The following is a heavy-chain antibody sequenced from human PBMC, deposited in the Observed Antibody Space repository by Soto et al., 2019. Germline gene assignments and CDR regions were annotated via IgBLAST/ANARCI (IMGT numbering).Heavy chain of an antibody. CDR1: GGSISSGDYY. CDR2: IYYSGST. CDR3: ASLVVPAAIRAYYYYGMDV. D-gene: IGHD2-2*02. V-gene: IGHV4-30-4*01. Sequence: SETLSLTCTVSGGSISSGDYYWSWIRQPPGKGLEWIGYIYYSGSTYYNPSLKSRVTISVDTSKNQFSLKLSSVTAADTAVYYCASLVVPAAIRAYYYYGMDVWGQGTTVTVSS. J-gene: IGHJ6*02.